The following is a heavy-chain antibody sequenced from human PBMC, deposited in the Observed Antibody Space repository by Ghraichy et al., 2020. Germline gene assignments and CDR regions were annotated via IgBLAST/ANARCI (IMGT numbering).Heavy chain of an antibody. CDR3: AREPRITMVRGGTFFDY. D-gene: IGHD3-10*01. Sequence: SETLSLTCTVSGGSISSSSYYWGWIRQPPGKGLEWIGSIYYSGSTYYNPSLKSRVTISVDTSKNQFSLKLSSVTAADTAVYYCAREPRITMVRGGTFFDYWGQGTLVTVSS. CDR2: IYYSGST. V-gene: IGHV4-39*07. CDR1: GGSISSSSYY. J-gene: IGHJ4*02.